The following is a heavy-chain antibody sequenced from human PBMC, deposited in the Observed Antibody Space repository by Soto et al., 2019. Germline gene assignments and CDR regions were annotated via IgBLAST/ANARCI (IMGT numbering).Heavy chain of an antibody. CDR3: ARGKKEGLVLGHNWFDP. CDR1: GGSFSGYY. CDR2: INHSGST. D-gene: IGHD6-6*01. V-gene: IGHV4-34*01. Sequence: QVQLQQWGAGLLKPSETLSLTCAVYGGSFSGYYWSWIRQPPGKGLEWIGEINHSGSTNYNPSLKSRVTISVDTSKNQFSLKLSSVTAADTAVYYCARGKKEGLVLGHNWFDPWGQGTLVTVSS. J-gene: IGHJ5*02.